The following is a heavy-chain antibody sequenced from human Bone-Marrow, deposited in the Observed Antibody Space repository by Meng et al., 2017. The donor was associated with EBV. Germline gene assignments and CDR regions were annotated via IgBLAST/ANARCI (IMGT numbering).Heavy chain of an antibody. CDR1: GFTFSSYA. V-gene: IGHV3-23*01. CDR3: AKGDRRGIAVAGLFDD. Sequence: EVQLLESXGGLVQPGGSLRLSWAASGFTFSSYAMSWVRQAPGKGLEWVSAISGSGGSTYYADSVKGRFTISRDNSKNTLYLQMNSLRAEDTAVYYCAKGDRRGIAVAGLFDDWGQGTLGTVSS. J-gene: IGHJ4*02. CDR2: ISGSGGST. D-gene: IGHD6-19*01.